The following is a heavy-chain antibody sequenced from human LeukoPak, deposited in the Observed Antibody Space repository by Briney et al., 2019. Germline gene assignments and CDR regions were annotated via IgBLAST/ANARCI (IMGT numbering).Heavy chain of an antibody. CDR2: INPNSGGT. CDR1: GYTFTGYY. V-gene: IGHV1-2*02. J-gene: IGHJ4*02. D-gene: IGHD3-3*01. CDR3: ARTLYYVFWSGYYSPPFYFDY. Sequence: ASVKVSCKASGYTFTGYYMHWVRQAPGQGLEWMGWINPNSGGTNYAQKFQGRVTMTRDTSISTAYMELSRLRSDDTAVYYCARTLYYVFWSGYYSPPFYFDYWGQGTLVTVSS.